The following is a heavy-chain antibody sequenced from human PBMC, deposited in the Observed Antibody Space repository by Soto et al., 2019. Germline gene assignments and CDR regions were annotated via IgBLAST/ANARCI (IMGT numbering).Heavy chain of an antibody. Sequence: SXTLSLTCAVYGGSLSGYYWSWIRQPPGNGLEWIGEINHSGSTNYNPSLKSRVTISVDTSKNQFSLKLSSVTAADTAVYYCARSVSRIDDAFDIWGQGTMVTVSS. D-gene: IGHD2-15*01. CDR1: GGSLSGYY. J-gene: IGHJ3*02. CDR2: INHSGST. V-gene: IGHV4-34*01. CDR3: ARSVSRIDDAFDI.